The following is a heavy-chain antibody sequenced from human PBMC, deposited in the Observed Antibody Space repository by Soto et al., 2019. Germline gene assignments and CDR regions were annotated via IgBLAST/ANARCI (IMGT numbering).Heavy chain of an antibody. J-gene: IGHJ4*02. CDR3: ARITGTNWGLAYFDY. Sequence: SGPTLVNPTETLTLTCTVSGFSLSNARMGVSWIRQPPGKALEWLAHIFSNDEKSYSTSLKSRLTISKDTSKSQVVLTMTNMDPVDTATYYCARITGTNWGLAYFDYWGQGTLVTVSS. D-gene: IGHD1-7*01. V-gene: IGHV2-26*01. CDR1: GFSLSNARMG. CDR2: IFSNDEK.